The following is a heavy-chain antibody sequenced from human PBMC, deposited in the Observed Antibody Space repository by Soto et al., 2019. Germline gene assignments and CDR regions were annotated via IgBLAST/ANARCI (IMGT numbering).Heavy chain of an antibody. J-gene: IGHJ4*02. CDR3: ARESEDLTSNFDY. CDR1: GFTFTRYS. Sequence: GGSLRLSCAASGFTFTRYSMNWVRQAPGKGLEWVSSISSTTNYIYYGDSMKGRFTISRDNAKNSLYLEMNSLRAEDTAVYYCARESEDLTSNFDYWGQGTMVTVSS. V-gene: IGHV3-21*06. CDR2: ISSTTNYI.